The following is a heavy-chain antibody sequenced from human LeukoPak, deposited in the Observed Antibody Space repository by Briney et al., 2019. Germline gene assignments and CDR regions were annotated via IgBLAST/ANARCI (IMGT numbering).Heavy chain of an antibody. Sequence: PSETLSLTCTVSGYSINSDYYWGWIRQPPGKGLEWIGSIHHSGRTYYNPSLKSRVTISVDTSKNQFSLKLSSVTAADTAVYYCARDHLANLASRLFDPWGQGTLVTVSS. CDR3: ARDHLANLASRLFDP. CDR2: IHHSGRT. V-gene: IGHV4-38-2*02. D-gene: IGHD3-3*01. CDR1: GYSINSDYY. J-gene: IGHJ5*02.